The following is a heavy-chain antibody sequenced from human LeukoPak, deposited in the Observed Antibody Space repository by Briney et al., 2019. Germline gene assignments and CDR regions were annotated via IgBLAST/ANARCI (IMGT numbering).Heavy chain of an antibody. D-gene: IGHD6-6*01. V-gene: IGHV3-66*04. J-gene: IGHJ4*02. Sequence: GGSLRLSCAASGFTVSSNYMSWVRQAPGKGLEWVSIIYSGGSTYYADSVKGRFTISRDNSKNTVYLQMNTLRVEDTAVYYCARRLYSSSSFDYWGQGTLVTVSS. CDR1: GFTVSSNY. CDR2: IYSGGST. CDR3: ARRLYSSSSFDY.